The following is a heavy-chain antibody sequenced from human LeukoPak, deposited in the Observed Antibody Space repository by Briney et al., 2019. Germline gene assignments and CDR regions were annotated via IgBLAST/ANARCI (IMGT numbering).Heavy chain of an antibody. CDR3: TRGYSYGQYYYYYMDV. Sequence: PSETLSLTCAVSGYSISSGYYWGWIRQPPGKGLEWIGSIYHSGSTYYNPSLKSRVTISVDTSKNQFSLKLSSVTAADTAVYYCTRGYSYGQYYYYYMDVWGKGTTVTVSS. CDR1: GYSISSGYY. V-gene: IGHV4-38-2*01. CDR2: IYHSGST. D-gene: IGHD5-18*01. J-gene: IGHJ6*03.